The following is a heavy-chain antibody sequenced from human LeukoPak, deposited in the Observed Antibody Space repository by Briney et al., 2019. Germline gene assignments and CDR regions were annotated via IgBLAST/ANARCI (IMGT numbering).Heavy chain of an antibody. V-gene: IGHV3-23*01. CDR2: ISGSGGST. CDR3: AKDRDSGSYYFLLDFDY. J-gene: IGHJ4*02. Sequence: PGGSLRLSCAASGFTFSSYAMSWVRQAPGKGLEWVSAISGSGGSTYYADSVKGRFTISRDNSKNTLYLQMNSLRAEDTAVYYCAKDRDSGSYYFLLDFDYWGQGTLVTVSS. D-gene: IGHD1-26*01. CDR1: GFTFSSYA.